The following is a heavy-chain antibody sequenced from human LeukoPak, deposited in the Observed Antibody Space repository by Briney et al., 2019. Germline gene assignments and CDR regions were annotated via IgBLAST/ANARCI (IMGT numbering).Heavy chain of an antibody. CDR2: ISGSGGST. D-gene: IGHD1-7*01. CDR1: GFTFSSYA. Sequence: GGSLRLSCAASGFTFSSYAMSWVRQAPGKGLEWVSAISGSGGSTYYADSVKGRFTISRDNSKNTLYLQMNSLRAGDTAVYYCASSSIWNYGSRPHYWGQGTLVTVSS. J-gene: IGHJ4*02. CDR3: ASSSIWNYGSRPHY. V-gene: IGHV3-23*01.